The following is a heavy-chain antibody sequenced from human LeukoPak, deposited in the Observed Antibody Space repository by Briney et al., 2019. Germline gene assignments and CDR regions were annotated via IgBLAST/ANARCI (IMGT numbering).Heavy chain of an antibody. Sequence: PGGSLRLSCAASGFTFSSYAMSWVRQAPGKGLEWVSSISSSSSYIYYANSVKGRFTISRDNAKNSLYLQMNSLRAEDTAVYYCARTGLYYDTLTGYYEPLIDYWGQGTLVTVSS. CDR3: ARTGLYYDTLTGYYEPLIDY. D-gene: IGHD3-9*01. CDR1: GFTFSSYA. CDR2: ISSSSSYI. J-gene: IGHJ4*02. V-gene: IGHV3-21*01.